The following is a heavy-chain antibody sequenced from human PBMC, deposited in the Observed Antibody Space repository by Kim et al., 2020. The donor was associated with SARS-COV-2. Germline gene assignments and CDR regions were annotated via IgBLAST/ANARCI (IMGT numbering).Heavy chain of an antibody. CDR2: INHSGST. Sequence: SETLSLTCAVYGGSFSGYYWSWIRQPPGKGLEWIGEINHSGSTNYNPSLKSRVTISVDTSKNQFSLKLSSVTAADTAVYYCARARGYSYGTEDWGQGTLGTVSS. D-gene: IGHD5-18*01. CDR1: GGSFSGYY. J-gene: IGHJ4*02. CDR3: ARARGYSYGTED. V-gene: IGHV4-34*01.